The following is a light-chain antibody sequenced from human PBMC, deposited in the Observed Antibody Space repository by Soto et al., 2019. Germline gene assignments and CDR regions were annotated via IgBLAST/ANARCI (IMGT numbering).Light chain of an antibody. J-gene: IGKJ5*01. Sequence: DIGMTQSPDSLAVSLGERATLNCESSQSVLYSSNNKNCLAWYQQKPGQPPKLLIYWASTRESGVPDRFSGSGSGADFTLTISSLQAEDVAVYYCQQYYTTPPTFGQGTRLEIK. V-gene: IGKV4-1*01. CDR1: QSVLYSSNNKNC. CDR3: QQYYTTPPT. CDR2: WAS.